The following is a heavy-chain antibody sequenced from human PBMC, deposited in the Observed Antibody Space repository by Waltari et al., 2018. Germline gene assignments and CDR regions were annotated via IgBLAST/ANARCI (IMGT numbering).Heavy chain of an antibody. V-gene: IGHV3-23*01. D-gene: IGHD3-22*01. CDR3: AKDRITMIVSSPDY. J-gene: IGHJ4*02. Sequence: SWVRQAPGKGLEWVSAISGSGGSTYYADSVKGRFTISRDNSKNTLYLQMNSLRAEDTAVYYCAKDRITMIVSSPDYWGQGTLVTVSS. CDR2: ISGSGGST.